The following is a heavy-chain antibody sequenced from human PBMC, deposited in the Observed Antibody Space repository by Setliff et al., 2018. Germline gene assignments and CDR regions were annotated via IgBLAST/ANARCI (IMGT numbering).Heavy chain of an antibody. CDR3: TTDPSPTFGGVIGAAFDF. J-gene: IGHJ3*01. CDR2: IRSKASGGTT. D-gene: IGHD3-16*01. Sequence: QTLSLTCTVSGDSISSHFWTWVRQAPGKGLEWVGFIRSKASGGTTEYAASVKGRFTISRDDSKNTLYLQMNSLKTEDTAVYYCTTDPSPTFGGVIGAAFDFWGQGTMVTVSS. CDR1: GDSISSHF. V-gene: IGHV3-49*04.